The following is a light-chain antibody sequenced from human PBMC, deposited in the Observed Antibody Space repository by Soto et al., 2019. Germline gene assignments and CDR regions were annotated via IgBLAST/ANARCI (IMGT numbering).Light chain of an antibody. V-gene: IGKV1-5*03. J-gene: IGKJ1*01. CDR1: QTIRDS. Sequence: DIQVTQSPSSLSASVGDRVTITCRASQTIRDSLAWFQQRPGKAPKLLIYKASTLEGGVPSRFSGSGSGTGFTLTISSLQPEDCATYYCLQDYNYPWTFGQGTKVDIK. CDR3: LQDYNYPWT. CDR2: KAS.